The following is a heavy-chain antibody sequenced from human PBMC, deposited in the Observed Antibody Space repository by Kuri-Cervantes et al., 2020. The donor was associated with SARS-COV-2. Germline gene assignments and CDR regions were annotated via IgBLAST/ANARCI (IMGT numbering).Heavy chain of an antibody. V-gene: IGHV3-21*01. J-gene: IGHJ4*02. CDR2: ISSSSSYI. CDR3: ARDRSDYYDSSGYYDFDY. Sequence: ETLSLTCAASGFTFSSYSMNWVRQAPGKGLEWVSSISSSSSYIYYADSVKGRFTISRDNAKNSLYLQMNSLRAEDTAVYYCARDRSDYYDSSGYYDFDYWGQGTLVTVSS. D-gene: IGHD3-22*01. CDR1: GFTFSSYS.